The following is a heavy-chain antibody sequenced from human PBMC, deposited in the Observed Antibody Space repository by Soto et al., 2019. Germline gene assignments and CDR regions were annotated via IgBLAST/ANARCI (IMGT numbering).Heavy chain of an antibody. D-gene: IGHD2-21*01. CDR1: GGSISNPSYY. CDR2: IFYTGRT. V-gene: IGHV4-39*01. Sequence: PSETLSLTCTVSGGSISNPSYYWGWVRQPPGKGLEWIGDIFYTGRTYYSPSLKSRVTISVDTSKEQFSLNLTSVTAADTAVYFCAGLTLRIAAGSNGRSNWFGPLAPGNLVTVSS. J-gene: IGHJ5*02. CDR3: AGLTLRIAAGSNGRSNWFGP.